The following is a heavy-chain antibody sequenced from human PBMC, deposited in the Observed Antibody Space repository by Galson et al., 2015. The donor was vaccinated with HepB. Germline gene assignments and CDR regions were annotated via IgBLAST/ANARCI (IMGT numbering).Heavy chain of an antibody. D-gene: IGHD5-12*01. V-gene: IGHV6-1*01. CDR2: TYSRSKWFN. J-gene: IGHJ6*02. CDR1: GDSVSSNSAA. CDR3: ARGESGASYEYFHNKALDV. Sequence: CAISGDSVSSNSAAWTWIRQSPSRGLEWLRRTYSRSKWFNDYAVSVKSRITVSADTSKNQVALRLKSVTPGDTAVYYCARGESGASYEYFHNKALDVWGQGTTVTVSS.